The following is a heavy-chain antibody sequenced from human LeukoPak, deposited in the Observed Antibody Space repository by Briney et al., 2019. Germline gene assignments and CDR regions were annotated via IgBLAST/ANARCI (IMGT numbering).Heavy chain of an antibody. CDR1: GYTFTSYG. Sequence: ASVKASCKASGYTFTSYGISWVRQAPGQGLEWMGWISGYNDNTNYAQKFQGRVTMTTDTSTSTAYMELRSLRSDDTAVYYCARADIRAIASSGWYGFDYWGQGTLVTVSS. J-gene: IGHJ4*02. CDR2: ISGYNDNT. CDR3: ARADIRAIASSGWYGFDY. V-gene: IGHV1-18*01. D-gene: IGHD6-19*01.